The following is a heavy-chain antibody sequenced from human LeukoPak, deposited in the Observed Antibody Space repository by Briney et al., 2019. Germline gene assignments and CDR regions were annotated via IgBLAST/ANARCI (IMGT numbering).Heavy chain of an antibody. Sequence: GGSLRLSCAASGFTFSSYGMHWVRQAPGKGLEWVAVISYDGSNKYYADSVKGRFTISRDNSKNTLYLQMNSLRAEDTAVYYCAKDQDAVAGYWGQGTLVTVSS. CDR1: GFTFSSYG. J-gene: IGHJ4*02. CDR3: AKDQDAVAGY. CDR2: ISYDGSNK. D-gene: IGHD6-19*01. V-gene: IGHV3-30*18.